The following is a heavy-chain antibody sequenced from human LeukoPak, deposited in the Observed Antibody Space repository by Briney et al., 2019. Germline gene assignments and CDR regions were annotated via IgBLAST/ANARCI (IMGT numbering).Heavy chain of an antibody. Sequence: GGSLRLSCAASGFTFSSYSMNWVRQAPGKGLEWVSYISSSSSTIYYADSVKGRFTISRDNAKNSLYLQMNSLRAEDTAVYYCAREDGAYGMDVWGQGTTVTVSS. CDR1: GFTFSSYS. V-gene: IGHV3-48*04. J-gene: IGHJ6*02. CDR3: AREDGAYGMDV. D-gene: IGHD3-16*01. CDR2: ISSSSSTI.